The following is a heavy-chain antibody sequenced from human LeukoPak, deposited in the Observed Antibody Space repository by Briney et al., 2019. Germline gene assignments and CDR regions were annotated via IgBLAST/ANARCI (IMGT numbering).Heavy chain of an antibody. V-gene: IGHV1-18*01. CDR3: ARGITMVQGVIDFVNWFDP. D-gene: IGHD3-10*01. Sequence: ASVKVSCKASGYTFTSYGISWVRQAPGQGLEWMGWISAYNGNTNYAQKLQGRLTMTTDTSTSTAYMELRSLRSDDTAVYYCARGITMVQGVIDFVNWFDPWGQGTLVTVSS. CDR2: ISAYNGNT. J-gene: IGHJ5*02. CDR1: GYTFTSYG.